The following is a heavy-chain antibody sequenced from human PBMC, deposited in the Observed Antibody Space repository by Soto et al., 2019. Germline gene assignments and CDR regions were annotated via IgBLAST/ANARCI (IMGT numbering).Heavy chain of an antibody. D-gene: IGHD3-9*01. J-gene: IGHJ6*02. Sequence: ASVKVSCKPSGYTFTSYAIHWVRQAPGQRLEGMGWINAGHGNTKYSQKFQGRVTITRDTSTSTAYMELSSLRSEDTAVYYCASGMYFDILAGRGDLGLNDYYGMDVWGQGTTVTVSS. CDR1: GYTFTSYA. CDR2: INAGHGNT. CDR3: ASGMYFDILAGRGDLGLNDYYGMDV. V-gene: IGHV1-3*01.